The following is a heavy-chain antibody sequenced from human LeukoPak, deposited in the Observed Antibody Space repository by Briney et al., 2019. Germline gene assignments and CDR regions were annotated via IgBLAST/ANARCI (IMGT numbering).Heavy chain of an antibody. V-gene: IGHV3-23*01. D-gene: IGHD6-13*01. CDR3: AKASISWYGLDY. CDR2: ISGSGGST. CDR1: GFTFSSYA. Sequence: GGSLRLSCAASGFTFSSYAMSWVRQAPGKGLEWVSAISGSGGSTYYAESVKGRSTISRDNSNNTLYLQMNSLRAEDTAVYYCAKASISWYGLDYWGQGTLVTVSS. J-gene: IGHJ4*02.